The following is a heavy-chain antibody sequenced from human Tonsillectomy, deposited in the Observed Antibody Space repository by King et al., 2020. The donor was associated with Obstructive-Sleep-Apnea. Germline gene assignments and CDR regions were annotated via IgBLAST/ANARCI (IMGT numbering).Heavy chain of an antibody. V-gene: IGHV3-30*18. Sequence: VQLVESGGGVVQPGRSLRLSCAASGFTFSSYGMHWVRQAPGKGLEWVALISNNGSNKYYADSVKGRFTNSRDNSKNTLYLQMNSLRADDTAVYYCAKGRRYGSGMIDYWGQGTLVTVSS. CDR2: ISNNGSNK. CDR3: AKGRRYGSGMIDY. D-gene: IGHD3-10*01. J-gene: IGHJ4*02. CDR1: GFTFSSYG.